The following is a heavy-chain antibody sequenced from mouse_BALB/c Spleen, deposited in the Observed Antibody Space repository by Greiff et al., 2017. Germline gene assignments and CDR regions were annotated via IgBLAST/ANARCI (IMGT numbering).Heavy chain of an antibody. Sequence: VQLQQSGPGLVAPSQSLSITCTVSGFSLTSYGVHWVRQPPGKGLEWLGVIWAGGSTNYNSALMSRLSISKDNSKSQVFLKMNSLQTDDTAMYYCAREGGYYYGSRSWFAYWGQGTLVTVSA. J-gene: IGHJ3*01. V-gene: IGHV2-9*02. CDR2: IWAGGST. CDR1: GFSLTSYG. CDR3: AREGGYYYGSRSWFAY. D-gene: IGHD1-1*01.